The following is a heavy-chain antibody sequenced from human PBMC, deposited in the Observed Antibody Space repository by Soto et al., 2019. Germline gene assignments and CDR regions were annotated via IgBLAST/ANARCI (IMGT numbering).Heavy chain of an antibody. J-gene: IGHJ4*02. CDR1: GFTFSSYG. V-gene: IGHV3-33*01. CDR3: ARDYIVVPHRVIDY. D-gene: IGHD2-2*01. CDR2: IWYDGSNK. Sequence: QVQLVESGGGVVQPGRSLRLSCAASGFTFSSYGMHWVRQAPGKGLEWVAVIWYDGSNKYYADSVKGRVTISRDNSKNTLYLHMNSLRAEDTAVYYWARDYIVVPHRVIDYWGQGTLVTVSS.